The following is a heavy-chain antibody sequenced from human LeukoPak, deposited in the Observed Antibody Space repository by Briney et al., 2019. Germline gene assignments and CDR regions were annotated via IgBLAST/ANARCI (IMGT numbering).Heavy chain of an antibody. Sequence: GGSLRLSCAASGFTFSDYYMSWIRQAPGKGLEWVSYISSSGSTIYYADSVKGRFTISRDNSKNTLYLQMNSLRAEDTAVYYCARANSGSYSIGWYYYGMDVWGQGTTVTVSS. V-gene: IGHV3-11*01. D-gene: IGHD1-26*01. CDR1: GFTFSDYY. CDR3: ARANSGSYSIGWYYYGMDV. CDR2: ISSSGSTI. J-gene: IGHJ6*02.